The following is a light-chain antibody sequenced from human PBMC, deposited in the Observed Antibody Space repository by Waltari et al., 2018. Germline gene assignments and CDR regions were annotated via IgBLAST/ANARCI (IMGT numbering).Light chain of an antibody. J-gene: IGKJ3*01. CDR2: DAS. CDR1: QSVGDF. Sequence: EIVMTQSPATLSVSPGEGATLSCQTSQSVGDFLAWYQQRPGQAPRLRICDASLRAAGIPARFSGSWSGTDITLTSSSLESEDSAVYFCQQRNSWPLTFGPGTTV. V-gene: IGKV3-11*01. CDR3: QQRNSWPLT.